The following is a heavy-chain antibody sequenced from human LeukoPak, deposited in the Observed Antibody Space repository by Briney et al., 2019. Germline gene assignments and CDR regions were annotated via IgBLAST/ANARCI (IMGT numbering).Heavy chain of an antibody. V-gene: IGHV3-15*01. J-gene: IGHJ2*01. CDR2: IKSKTDGGTT. CDR3: TTEDAAAGTNWYFDL. D-gene: IGHD6-13*01. CDR1: GFTFSNAW. Sequence: PGGSLRLSCAASGFTFSNAWKSWVRQAPGKGLEWVGRIKSKTDGGTTDYAAPVKGRFTISRDDSKNTLYLQMNSLKTEDTAVYYCTTEDAAAGTNWYFDLWGRGTLVTVSS.